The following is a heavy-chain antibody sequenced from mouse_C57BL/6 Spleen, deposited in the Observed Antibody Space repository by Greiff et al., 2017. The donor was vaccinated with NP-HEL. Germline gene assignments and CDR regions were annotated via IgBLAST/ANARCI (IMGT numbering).Heavy chain of an antibody. CDR1: GFTFSSSG. J-gene: IGHJ2*01. CDR3: ARQGLDSSGCFDY. V-gene: IGHV5-6*01. Sequence: EVQLVESGGDLVKPGGSLKLSCAASGFTFSSSGMSWVRPTPDQRLEWVATISSGGSYTYYPDSVKGRFTISRDNAKNTLYLQMSSLKSEDTAMYYCARQGLDSSGCFDYWGQGTTLTVSS. D-gene: IGHD3-2*02. CDR2: ISSGGSYT.